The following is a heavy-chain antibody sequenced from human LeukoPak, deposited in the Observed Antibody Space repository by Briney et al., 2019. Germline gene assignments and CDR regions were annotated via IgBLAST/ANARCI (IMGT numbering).Heavy chain of an antibody. CDR3: ARDIGSYYYGSGSYSVY. CDR1: GFTFCSYS. J-gene: IGHJ4*02. V-gene: IGHV3-21*01. Sequence: PGGSLRLSCAASGFTFCSYSMNWVRQAPGKGLEWVSSISSSSSYIYYADSVKGRFTISRDNAKNSLYLQMNSLRAEDTAVYYCARDIGSYYYGSGSYSVYWGQGTLVTVSS. D-gene: IGHD3-10*01. CDR2: ISSSSSYI.